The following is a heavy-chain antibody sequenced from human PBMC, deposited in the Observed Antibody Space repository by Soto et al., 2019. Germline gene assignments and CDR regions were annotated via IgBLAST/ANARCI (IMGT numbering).Heavy chain of an antibody. Sequence: QVQLVESGGGVVQPGRSLRLSCAASGFTFSSYGMHWVRQAPGKGLEWVAVISYDGSNKYYADSVKGRFTISRDNSKNTLYLKMNSLRAEDTAVYYCAKDQGGSSGYFGFDYWGQGTLVTVSS. CDR1: GFTFSSYG. CDR3: AKDQGGSSGYFGFDY. CDR2: ISYDGSNK. V-gene: IGHV3-30*18. D-gene: IGHD3-22*01. J-gene: IGHJ4*02.